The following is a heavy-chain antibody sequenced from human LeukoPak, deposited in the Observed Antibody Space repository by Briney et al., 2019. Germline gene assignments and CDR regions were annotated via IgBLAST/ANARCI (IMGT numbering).Heavy chain of an antibody. D-gene: IGHD5/OR15-5a*01. CDR3: ASLMSREKAWFDP. J-gene: IGHJ5*02. CDR1: GFIFSSYW. CDR2: IYSGGST. Sequence: PGRSLRLSCAASGFIFSSYWMSWVRQAPGKGLEWVSVIYSGGSTYYADSVKGRFTISRDNSKNTLYLQMNSLRAEDTAVYYCASLMSREKAWFDPWGQGTLVTVSS. V-gene: IGHV3-66*01.